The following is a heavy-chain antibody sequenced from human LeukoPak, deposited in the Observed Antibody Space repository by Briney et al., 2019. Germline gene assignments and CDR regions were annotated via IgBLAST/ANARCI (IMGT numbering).Heavy chain of an antibody. CDR2: IYYSGST. V-gene: IGHV4-39*01. Sequence: PSETLSLTCTVSGGSISSSSYYWGWIRQPPGKGLEWIGSIYYSGSTSYNPSLKSRVTISVDTSKNQFSLKLSSVTAADTAVFYCARHINAATGKIDYWGQGTLVIVSS. CDR3: ARHINAATGKIDY. D-gene: IGHD1-1*01. J-gene: IGHJ4*02. CDR1: GGSISSSSYY.